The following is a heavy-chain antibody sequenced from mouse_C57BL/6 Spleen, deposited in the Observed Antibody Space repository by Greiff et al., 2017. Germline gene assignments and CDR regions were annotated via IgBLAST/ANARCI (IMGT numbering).Heavy chain of an antibody. CDR3: AKEEVGRGYFGG. CDR1: GYTFTSYW. Sequence: QVQLQQPGAELVKPGASAKMSCKAPGYTFTSYWITWVKPRPGQGLEWIGDIYPGSGSTNYNEKFKSKATLAVDTSSSTAYMPLSSLKSEDSAFYYCAKEEVGRGYFGGWGTGTTVTVAS. V-gene: IGHV1-55*01. D-gene: IGHD1-3*01. CDR2: IYPGSGST. J-gene: IGHJ1*03.